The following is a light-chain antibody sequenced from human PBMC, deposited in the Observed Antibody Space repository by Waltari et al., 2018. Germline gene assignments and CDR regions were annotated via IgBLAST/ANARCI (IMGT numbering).Light chain of an antibody. Sequence: IQMTQSPSSLSASVGDRVTITCRASQSVSTFLNWYQQKPGKSPKILIYDSSKLQTGVPARFSGSGSGTDFTLTISSVQPEDFATYFCLQTYTTPYSFGQGT. CDR3: LQTYTTPYS. CDR1: QSVSTF. V-gene: IGKV1-39*01. J-gene: IGKJ2*03. CDR2: DSS.